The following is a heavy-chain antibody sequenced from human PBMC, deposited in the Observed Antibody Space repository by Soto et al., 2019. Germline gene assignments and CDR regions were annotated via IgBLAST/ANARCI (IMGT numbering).Heavy chain of an antibody. J-gene: IGHJ4*02. CDR2: INAGNGNT. V-gene: IGHV1-3*01. CDR1: GYTFTSYA. CDR3: ARDLRDYYDSSGYGYYFDY. Sequence: GASVKVSCKASGYTFTSYAMHWVRQAPGQRLEWMGWINAGNGNTKYSQKFQGRVTITRDTSASTAYMELSSLRSEDTAVYYCARDLRDYYDSSGYGYYFDYWGQGTLVTVS. D-gene: IGHD3-22*01.